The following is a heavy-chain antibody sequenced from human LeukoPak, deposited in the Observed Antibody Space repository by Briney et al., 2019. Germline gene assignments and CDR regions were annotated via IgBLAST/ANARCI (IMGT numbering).Heavy chain of an antibody. CDR2: ISGSGGGT. CDR3: AKVITMIVAPVDY. Sequence: PGGSLRLSCAACGFTFSSYAMSWVRQAPGKGLEWVSAISGSGGGTYYADSVKGRFTISRDNSKNTLYLQMNSLRAEDTAVYYCAKVITMIVAPVDYWGQGTLVTVSS. CDR1: GFTFSSYA. V-gene: IGHV3-23*01. J-gene: IGHJ4*02. D-gene: IGHD3-22*01.